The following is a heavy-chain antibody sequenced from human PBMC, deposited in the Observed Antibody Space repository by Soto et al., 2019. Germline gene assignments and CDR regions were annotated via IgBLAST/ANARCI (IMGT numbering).Heavy chain of an antibody. Sequence: ASVKVSCKASGYTFTSYGISWVRQAPGQGLEWMGWISAYNGNTNYTQKLQGRDTMTKDTSTSTAYKELRSLRSDDTAVYYCARDGGGWYPHFDYWGQGTLVTVSS. V-gene: IGHV1-18*01. CDR3: ARDGGGWYPHFDY. J-gene: IGHJ4*02. CDR2: ISAYNGNT. D-gene: IGHD6-19*01. CDR1: GYTFTSYG.